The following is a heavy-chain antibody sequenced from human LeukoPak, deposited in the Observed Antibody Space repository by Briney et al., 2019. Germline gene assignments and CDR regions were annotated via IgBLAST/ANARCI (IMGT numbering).Heavy chain of an antibody. V-gene: IGHV3-11*04. J-gene: IGHJ4*02. CDR1: GFTFSDYY. Sequence: GSLRLSCAASGFTFSDYYMSWLRQAPGKGLEWVSYISSSGSTIYYADSVKGRFTISRDNAKNSLYLQMNSLRAEDTAVYYCARAPLVDCSSTSCYGDYWGQGTLVTVSS. D-gene: IGHD2-2*01. CDR2: ISSSGSTI. CDR3: ARAPLVDCSSTSCYGDY.